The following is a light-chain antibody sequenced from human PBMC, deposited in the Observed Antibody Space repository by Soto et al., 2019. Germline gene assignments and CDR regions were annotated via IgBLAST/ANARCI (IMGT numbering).Light chain of an antibody. CDR2: GAF. V-gene: IGKV3D-15*01. J-gene: IGKJ4*02. CDR1: ETIRRD. CDR3: QQYNKWPLT. Sequence: IVMTQSPATLSVSPGEGATLSCRASETIRRDLAGYQQKPGQSPRLLIFGAFTRATSVPVRFSGSGSGTEFTLTVSSLQSEDVAVYFCQQYNKWPLTFGGGTRVEIK.